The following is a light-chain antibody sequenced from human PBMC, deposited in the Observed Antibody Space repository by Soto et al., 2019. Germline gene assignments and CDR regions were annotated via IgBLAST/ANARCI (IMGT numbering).Light chain of an antibody. CDR2: EAS. Sequence: DIQMTQSPSTLSASVGDRVTITCRASQSINNWLAWYQQKPGKAPKLLIYEASSLLSGVPSRFSGSGSGTEFTLTISSLQPDDFADSYCQQYYSDSSTFGQGTKLDI. CDR1: QSINNW. J-gene: IGKJ2*01. V-gene: IGKV1-5*03. CDR3: QQYYSDSST.